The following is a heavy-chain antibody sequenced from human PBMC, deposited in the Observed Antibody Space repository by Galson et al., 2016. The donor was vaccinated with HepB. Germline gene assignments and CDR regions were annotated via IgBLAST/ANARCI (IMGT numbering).Heavy chain of an antibody. J-gene: IGHJ3*02. Sequence: LRLSCAASGFTFSSYSMHWVRQAPGKGLEYVSGINSNGGRTYYTDPVKGRFTLSRDNSKNTVHLQMSSLRIEDTAVYFCVKEGYQELSDGAFDIWGQGTMVTVSS. CDR2: INSNGGRT. D-gene: IGHD2-2*01. V-gene: IGHV3-64D*06. CDR3: VKEGYQELSDGAFDI. CDR1: GFTFSSYS.